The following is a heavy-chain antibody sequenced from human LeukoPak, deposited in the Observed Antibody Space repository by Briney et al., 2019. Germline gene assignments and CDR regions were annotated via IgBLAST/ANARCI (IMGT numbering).Heavy chain of an antibody. J-gene: IGHJ4*02. CDR3: AKDRDFWGALDY. CDR1: GFTFSSYG. D-gene: IGHD3-3*01. CDR2: IQHDGSSE. V-gene: IGHV3-30*02. Sequence: GGSLRLSCAASGFTFSSYGMHWVRQAPGKGLEWVAFIQHDGSSENYADSVKGRFTISRDDSKNTVYLQMNSLRVEDTAVYYCAKDRDFWGALDYWGQGNLVTVSS.